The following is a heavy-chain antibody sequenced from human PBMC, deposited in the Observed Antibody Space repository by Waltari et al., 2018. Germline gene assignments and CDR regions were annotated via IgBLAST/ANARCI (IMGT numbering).Heavy chain of an antibody. J-gene: IGHJ6*03. CDR2: ICHSGST. V-gene: IGHV4-38-2*02. CDR3: ARESSATDYYMDV. CDR1: AYPISCTYC. D-gene: IGHD5-12*01. Sequence: QVQLQESGPGLVKPSEALSLTCAVSAYPISCTYCWGWIRQPQGKGLEWIWSICHSGSTYYNPSLKSRVSISVDTSKNQFSLKLSSVTAADTAVYYCARESSATDYYMDVWGKGTTVTVSS.